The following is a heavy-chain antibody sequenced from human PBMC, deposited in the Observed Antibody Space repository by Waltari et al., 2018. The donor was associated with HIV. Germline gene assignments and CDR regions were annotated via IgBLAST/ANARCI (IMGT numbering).Heavy chain of an antibody. D-gene: IGHD3-10*01. J-gene: IGHJ4*02. CDR3: ARDSYGSGSYGLIDN. V-gene: IGHV3-30*03. Sequence: QVRLVESGGGVVQPGSSLRFPCHAPGFPFRRSDMPCVRQPRGKGLEGVAIISLDGSKKSYWDFVKGRFTISRDNSKNTLYLQMSSLRTEDTAVYYCARDSYGSGSYGLIDNWGQGTLVTVSS. CDR2: ISLDGSKK. CDR1: GFPFRRSD.